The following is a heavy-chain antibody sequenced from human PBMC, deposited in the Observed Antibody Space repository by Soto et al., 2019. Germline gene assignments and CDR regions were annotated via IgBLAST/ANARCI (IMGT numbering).Heavy chain of an antibody. CDR1: GFAFSSYA. V-gene: IGHV3-30-3*01. CDR2: ISYDGYNK. J-gene: IGHJ4*02. Sequence: QVQLLESGGGVVQPGRSLRLSCAASGFAFSSYAMHWVRQAPGKGLEWVAVISYDGYNKYYADSVKGRFTISIDNSKNTLDLQMSSLRPEDTAVYYCARDPNEGASFDYWGQGTLVTVSS. D-gene: IGHD1-26*01. CDR3: ARDPNEGASFDY.